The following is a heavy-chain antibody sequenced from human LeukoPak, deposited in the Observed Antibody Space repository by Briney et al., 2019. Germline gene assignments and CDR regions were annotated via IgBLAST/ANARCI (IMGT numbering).Heavy chain of an antibody. CDR2: IYRRGST. V-gene: IGHV4-4*07. J-gene: IGHJ4*02. CDR1: GGSISSYY. CDR3: AREKGVYCSSTSCYGRLFDY. Sequence: SETLSLTCTVSGGSISSYYWSWIRQPAGKGLEWIGRIYRRGSTNYNPSLKSRVTMSVDTSKNQFSLKLSSVTAADTAVYYCAREKGVYCSSTSCYGRLFDYWGRGWLASVSS. D-gene: IGHD2-2*01.